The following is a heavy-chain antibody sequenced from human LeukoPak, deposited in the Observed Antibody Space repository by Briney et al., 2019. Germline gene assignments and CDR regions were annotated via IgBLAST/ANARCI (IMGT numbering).Heavy chain of an antibody. CDR3: AKGSHTAMVTGEFDY. CDR1: GFTFDDYA. V-gene: IGHV3-9*03. Sequence: GGSLRLSCAASGFTFDDYAMHWVRQGPGKGLEWVSGISWNSGSIGYADSVKGRFTISRDNAKNSLYLQMNSLRAEDMALYYCAKGSHTAMVTGEFDYWGQGTLVTVSS. J-gene: IGHJ4*02. CDR2: ISWNSGSI. D-gene: IGHD5-18*01.